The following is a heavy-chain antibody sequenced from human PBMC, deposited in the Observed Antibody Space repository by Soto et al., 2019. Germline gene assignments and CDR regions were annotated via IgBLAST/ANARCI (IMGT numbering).Heavy chain of an antibody. Sequence: QVQLQESGPGLVKPSQTLSLTCTVSGGSISSGGYYWSWIRQHPGKGLEWIVYIYYSGSTYYNPSLKSRVTISVDTSKNQFSLKLSSVTAADTAVYYCARSHYDFWSGYYIGVGYFDYWGQGTLVTVSS. J-gene: IGHJ4*02. V-gene: IGHV4-31*03. D-gene: IGHD3-3*01. CDR2: IYYSGST. CDR1: GGSISSGGYY. CDR3: ARSHYDFWSGYYIGVGYFDY.